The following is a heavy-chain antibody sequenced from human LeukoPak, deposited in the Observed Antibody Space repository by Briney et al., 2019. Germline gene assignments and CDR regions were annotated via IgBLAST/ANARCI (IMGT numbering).Heavy chain of an antibody. V-gene: IGHV5-51*01. Sequence: GESLKISCKGSGYSFTSYWIGWVRQMPGKGLEWMGIIYPGDSDTRYSPSLQGQVTISADKSISTAYLQWSSLKASDTAMYYCARHPIVVVPAVSHYYYYYMDVWGKGTTVTVSS. CDR1: GYSFTSYW. CDR3: ARHPIVVVPAVSHYYYYYMDV. J-gene: IGHJ6*03. CDR2: IYPGDSDT. D-gene: IGHD2-2*01.